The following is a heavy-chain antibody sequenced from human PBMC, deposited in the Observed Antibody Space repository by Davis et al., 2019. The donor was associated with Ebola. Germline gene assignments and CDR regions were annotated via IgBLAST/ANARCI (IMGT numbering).Heavy chain of an antibody. D-gene: IGHD3-3*01. CDR1: GFTFSIYA. J-gene: IGHJ4*02. CDR2: ISYDGTTK. V-gene: IGHV3-30-3*01. Sequence: PGGSLRLSCAASGFTFSIYAMHWVRQAPGKGLEWVALISYDGTTKYYADSVKGRFTISRDNSKNTLYLQMNSLRAEDTAVYYCARDKLWDFWSGYYTGSFDYWGQGTLVTVSS. CDR3: ARDKLWDFWSGYYTGSFDY.